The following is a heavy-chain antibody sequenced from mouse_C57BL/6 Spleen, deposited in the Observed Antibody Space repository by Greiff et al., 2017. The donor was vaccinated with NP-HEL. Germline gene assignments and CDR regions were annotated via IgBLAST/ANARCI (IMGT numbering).Heavy chain of an antibody. Sequence: VQLQQSGAELVKPGASVKLSCKASGYTFTSYWMHWVKQRPGQGLEWIGYINPSSGDTKYNQKFKDKATLTADKSSSTAYMQLSSLTYEDSAFYYCAVSTLYYGSSYNYFDYWGQGTTLTVSS. D-gene: IGHD1-1*01. CDR2: INPSSGDT. CDR3: AVSTLYYGSSYNYFDY. CDR1: GYTFTSYW. J-gene: IGHJ2*01. V-gene: IGHV1-7*01.